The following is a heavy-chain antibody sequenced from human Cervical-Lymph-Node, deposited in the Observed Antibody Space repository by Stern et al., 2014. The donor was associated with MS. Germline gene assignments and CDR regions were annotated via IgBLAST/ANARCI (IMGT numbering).Heavy chain of an antibody. CDR3: TRGLGGSGYFETWFDP. Sequence: EVQLVESGGGLVQPGWSLRLSCSASGFAFGDYGLSWFRQAPGQGLEWVGFIRTIGYGATTEYAASVKGRVTISRDDSKSIAYLQINSLKTEDTAVYYCTRGLGGSGYFETWFDPWGQGTLVTVSS. J-gene: IGHJ5*02. V-gene: IGHV3-49*03. CDR1: GFAFGDYG. D-gene: IGHD3-3*01. CDR2: IRTIGYGATT.